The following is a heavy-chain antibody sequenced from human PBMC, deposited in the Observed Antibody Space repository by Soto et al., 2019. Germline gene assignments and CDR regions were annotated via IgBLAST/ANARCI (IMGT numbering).Heavy chain of an antibody. V-gene: IGHV1-58*01. D-gene: IGHD1-20*01. J-gene: IGHJ5*02. CDR2: IVVGSGNT. Sequence: SVEVSCKASGFTFTSSAVQWVRQARGQRLEWIGWIVVGSGNTNYAQKFQERVTITRDMSTSTAYMELSSLRSEDTAVYYCAIAGYNWNDFRFDPWGQGTLVTVSS. CDR3: AIAGYNWNDFRFDP. CDR1: GFTFTSSA.